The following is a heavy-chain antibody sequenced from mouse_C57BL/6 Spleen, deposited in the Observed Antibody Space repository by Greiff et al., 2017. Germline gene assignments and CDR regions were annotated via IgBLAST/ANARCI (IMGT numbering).Heavy chain of an antibody. CDR2: ISSGGSYT. CDR1: GFTFSSYG. V-gene: IGHV5-6*01. J-gene: IGHJ4*01. D-gene: IGHD2-13*01. CDR3: ARHDSGAMDY. Sequence: EVKVVESGGDLVKPGGSLKLSCAASGFTFSSYGMSWVRQTPDKRLEWVATISSGGSYTYYPDSVKGRFTISRDNAKNTLYLQMSSLKSEDTAMYYCARHDSGAMDYWGQGTSVTVSS.